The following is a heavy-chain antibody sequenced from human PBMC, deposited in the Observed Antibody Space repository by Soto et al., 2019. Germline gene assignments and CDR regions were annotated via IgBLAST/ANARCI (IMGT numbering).Heavy chain of an antibody. CDR1: GYTFTTYD. CDR3: VRNLNGFDP. J-gene: IGHJ5*02. CDR2: MNPNSGNT. V-gene: IGHV1-8*02. Sequence: QVQLVQSGAEVKKPGASVKVSCTTSGYTFTTYDINWVRQATGQGFEWMGWMNPNSGNTGYAQKLQGRVTMTRDTSISTAYMELSSLRSEDTAVYYCVRNLNGFDPWGQGTLVTVSS.